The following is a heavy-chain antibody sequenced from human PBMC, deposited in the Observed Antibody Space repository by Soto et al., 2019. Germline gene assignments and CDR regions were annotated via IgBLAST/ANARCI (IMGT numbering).Heavy chain of an antibody. CDR2: IYHSGST. J-gene: IGHJ5*02. CDR3: ARARITTFGVVKYLDP. Sequence: SETLSLTCAVSGGSISSGGYSWSWIRQPPGKGLEWIGYIYHSGSTYYNPSLKSRVTISVDRSKNQFSLKLSSVTAADTAVYYCARARITTFGVVKYLDPWGQGTLVTVSS. V-gene: IGHV4-30-2*01. CDR1: GGSISSGGYS. D-gene: IGHD3-3*01.